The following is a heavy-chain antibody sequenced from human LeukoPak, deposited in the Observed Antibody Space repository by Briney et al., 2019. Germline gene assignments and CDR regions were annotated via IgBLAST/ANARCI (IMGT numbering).Heavy chain of an antibody. V-gene: IGHV1-2*06. CDR1: GYTFTSYY. CDR3: AREYSSSWYERILDY. J-gene: IGHJ4*02. D-gene: IGHD6-13*01. Sequence: GASVKVSCKASGYTFTSYYMHWVRQAPGQGLEWMGRINPNSGGTNYAQKFQGRVTMTRDTYISTAYMELSRLRSDDTAVYYCAREYSSSWYERILDYWGQGTLVTVSS. CDR2: INPNSGGT.